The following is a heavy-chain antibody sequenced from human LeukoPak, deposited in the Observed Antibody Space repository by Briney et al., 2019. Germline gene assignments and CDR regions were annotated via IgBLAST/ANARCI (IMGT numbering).Heavy chain of an antibody. CDR3: AVYYGGKPHG. CDR2: ISAYNGNT. CDR1: GYTFTSYG. D-gene: IGHD4-23*01. V-gene: IGHV1-18*01. Sequence: ASVKVSCKASGYTFTSYGITWVRQAPGQGLEWMGWISAYNGNTKYVQKLQGRVTMTTDTSTSTAYMELRSLRSDDTAVYYCAVYYGGKPHGWGQGTLVTVSS. J-gene: IGHJ4*02.